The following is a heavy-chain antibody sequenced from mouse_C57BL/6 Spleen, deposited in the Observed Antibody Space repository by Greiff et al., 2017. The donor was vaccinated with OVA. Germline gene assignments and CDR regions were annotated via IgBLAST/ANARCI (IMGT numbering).Heavy chain of an antibody. CDR1: GYTFTEYT. CDR2: FYPGSGSI. V-gene: IGHV1-62-2*01. D-gene: IGHD1-1*01. Sequence: QVQLQQSGAELVKPGASVKLSCKASGYTFTEYTIHWVKQRSGQGLEWIGWFYPGSGSIKYNEKFKDKATLTADKSSSTAYMELSRLTSEDSAVYFGARHGPHYYGSSPYAMDYWGQGTSVTVSS. CDR3: ARHGPHYYGSSPYAMDY. J-gene: IGHJ4*01.